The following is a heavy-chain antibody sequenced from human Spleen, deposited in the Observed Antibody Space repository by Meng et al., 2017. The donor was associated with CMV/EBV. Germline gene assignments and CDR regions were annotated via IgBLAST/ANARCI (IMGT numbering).Heavy chain of an antibody. CDR2: INPNSGDT. J-gene: IGHJ4*02. V-gene: IGHV1-2*02. CDR1: GYYFIGYY. Sequence: CKASGYYFIGYYMHWVRQAPGQGLEWMAWINPNSGDTKYAPKFQGRVTMTRDTSIGTVYMEVSGLRSDDTAVYYCARRMLESLTVDYWGQGTLVTVSS. CDR3: ARRMLESLTVDY. D-gene: IGHD2-8*01.